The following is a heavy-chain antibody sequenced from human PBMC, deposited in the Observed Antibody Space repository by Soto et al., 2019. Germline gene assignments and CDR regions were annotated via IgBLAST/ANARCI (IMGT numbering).Heavy chain of an antibody. CDR2: INHSGST. D-gene: IGHD3-3*01. CDR3: ARAQVVLRFLEWLPPSSYYFDY. CDR1: VGSFSGYY. J-gene: IGHJ4*02. Sequence: PSETLSLTCAVYVGSFSGYYWSWIRQPPGKGLEWIGEINHSGSTNYNPSLKSRVTISVDTSKNQFSLKLSSVTAADTAVYYCARAQVVLRFLEWLPPSSYYFDYWGQGTLVT. V-gene: IGHV4-34*01.